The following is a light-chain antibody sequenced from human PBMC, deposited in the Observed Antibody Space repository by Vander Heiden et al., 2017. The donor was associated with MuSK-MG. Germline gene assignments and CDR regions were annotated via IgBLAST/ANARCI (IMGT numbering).Light chain of an antibody. Sequence: SSVLTQPPSVSVAPGQAATITCGGDNIGSQTVHWYQHNPGQAPVWVVHYDSDRPSGIPERFSGSNSGNMATLTISTVDAGDEADDYWQVWDSSSDHWVFGGGTKLTVL. J-gene: IGLJ2*01. CDR1: NIGSQT. CDR3: QVWDSSSDHWV. CDR2: YDS. V-gene: IGLV3-21*02.